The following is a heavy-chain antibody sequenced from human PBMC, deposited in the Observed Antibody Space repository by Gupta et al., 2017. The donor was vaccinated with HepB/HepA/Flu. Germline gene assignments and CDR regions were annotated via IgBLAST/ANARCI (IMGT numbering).Heavy chain of an antibody. J-gene: IGHJ4*02. V-gene: IGHV4-34*01. D-gene: IGHD2-21*02. CDR3: ASTTYCGGDCYSGAVDY. CDR1: GGSFSGYY. CDR2: INHSGST. Sequence: QVQLQQWGAGLLKPSETLSLTCAVYGGSFSGYYWSWIRQPPGKGLEWIGEINHSGSTNYNPSLKSRVTISVDTSKNQFSLKLSSVTAADTAVYYCASTTYCGGDCYSGAVDYWGQGTLVTVSS.